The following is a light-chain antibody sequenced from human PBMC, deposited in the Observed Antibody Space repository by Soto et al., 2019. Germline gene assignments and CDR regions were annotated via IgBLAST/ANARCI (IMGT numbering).Light chain of an antibody. CDR1: SGSVSTNYY. Sequence: QTVVTQEPSFSVSPGGTVTLTCGLSSGSVSTNYYPSWYQQTPGQAPRTLIYSTNTRSPGVPDRFSGSILGNKAALTITGAQADDESDYYCVLYMGSGIAVFRGGTQLTVL. J-gene: IGLJ7*01. V-gene: IGLV8-61*01. CDR3: VLYMGSGIAV. CDR2: STN.